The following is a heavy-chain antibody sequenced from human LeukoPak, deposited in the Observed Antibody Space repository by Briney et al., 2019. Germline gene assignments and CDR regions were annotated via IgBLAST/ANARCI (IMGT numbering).Heavy chain of an antibody. Sequence: GGSLRLSCAASGFIFSNYPMHRVRQAPGKGLEWVAVISADGNNEHYADSAKGRFTLSRDNAKSTAYLQMNSLRSEDTAVYYCARGGGLDVWGQGATVTVSS. D-gene: IGHD3-16*01. CDR1: GFIFSNYP. CDR2: ISADGNNE. CDR3: ARGGGLDV. V-gene: IGHV3-30-3*01. J-gene: IGHJ6*02.